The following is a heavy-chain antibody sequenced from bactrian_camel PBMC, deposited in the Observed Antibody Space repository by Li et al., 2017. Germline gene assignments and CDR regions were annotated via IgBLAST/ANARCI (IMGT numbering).Heavy chain of an antibody. Sequence: DVQLVESGGGSVQAGGSLRLSCAASGYTFDDYAMGWIRQAPGKGLEWVSEVSWSGDSTYYADSVKGRFTISRDNAENTVYLQMNSLKPEDTAMYYCATDLPHNTARFLHVRQYEYTYWGQGTQVTVS. CDR2: VSWSGDST. V-gene: IGHV3-1*01. CDR3: ATDLPHNTARFLHVRQYEYTY. CDR1: GYTFDDYA. J-gene: IGHJ4*01.